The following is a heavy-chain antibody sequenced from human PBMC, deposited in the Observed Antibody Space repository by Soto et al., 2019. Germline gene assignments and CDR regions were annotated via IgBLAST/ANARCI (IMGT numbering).Heavy chain of an antibody. Sequence: ASVKVSCKASGYTFTSYGISWVRQAPGQGLEWMGWISAYNGNTNYAQKLQGRATMTTDTSTSTAYMELRSLRSDDTAVYYCARDLAVAGTCGYWGQGTLVTVSS. D-gene: IGHD6-19*01. CDR1: GYTFTSYG. CDR3: ARDLAVAGTCGY. CDR2: ISAYNGNT. J-gene: IGHJ4*02. V-gene: IGHV1-18*01.